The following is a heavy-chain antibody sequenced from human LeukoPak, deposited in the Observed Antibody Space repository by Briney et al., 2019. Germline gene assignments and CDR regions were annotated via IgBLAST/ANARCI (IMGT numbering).Heavy chain of an antibody. D-gene: IGHD3-22*01. Sequence: GGSLGLSCAASGFTFSSYSMNWVRQAPGKGLEWVSSISSSSSYIYYADSVKGRFTISRDNAKNSLYLQMNSLRAEDTAVYYCARAGVYDTTFDYWGQGTLVTVSS. V-gene: IGHV3-21*01. CDR2: ISSSSSYI. CDR3: ARAGVYDTTFDY. CDR1: GFTFSSYS. J-gene: IGHJ4*02.